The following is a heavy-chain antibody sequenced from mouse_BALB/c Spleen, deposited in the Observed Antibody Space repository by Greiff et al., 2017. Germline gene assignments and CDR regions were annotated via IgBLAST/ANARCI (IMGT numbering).Heavy chain of an antibody. CDR1: GFTFSSYT. Sequence: EVQLVESGGGLVKPGGSLKLSCAASGFTFSSYTMSWVRQTPEKRLEWVATISSGGSYTYYPDSVKGRFTISRDNAKNTLYLQMSSLKSEDTAMYYCTRDKNYYGSSPYYFDYWGQGTTLTVSS. D-gene: IGHD1-1*01. J-gene: IGHJ2*01. CDR2: ISSGGSYT. CDR3: TRDKNYYGSSPYYFDY. V-gene: IGHV5-6-4*01.